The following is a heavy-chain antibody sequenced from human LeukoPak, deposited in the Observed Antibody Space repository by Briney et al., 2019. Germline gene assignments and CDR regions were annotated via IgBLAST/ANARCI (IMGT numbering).Heavy chain of an antibody. V-gene: IGHV1-69*06. CDR3: ATIDGHYDSSGY. J-gene: IGHJ4*02. D-gene: IGHD3-22*01. CDR2: IISIFGTA. Sequence: GASVKVSCKAFGGTFSSYAISWVRQAPGQGLEWMGGIISIFGTANYAQKFQGRVTMTEDTSTDTAYMELSSLRSEDTAVYYCATIDGHYDSSGYWGQGTLVIVSS. CDR1: GGTFSSYA.